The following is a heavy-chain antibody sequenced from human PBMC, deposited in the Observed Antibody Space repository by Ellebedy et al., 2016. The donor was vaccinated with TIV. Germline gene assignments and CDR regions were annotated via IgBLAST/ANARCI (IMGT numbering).Heavy chain of an antibody. J-gene: IGHJ4*02. CDR3: ARGGKFGEDHFDY. V-gene: IGHV1-8*03. Sequence: AASVKVSCKASGYTFTSYDIYWVRQATGQGLEWRGWMNPNSDNTGYAQKFQGSVTITRNTAISTAYMELSSLRSEDTAVYYCARGGKFGEDHFDYWGQGTLVTVSS. CDR2: MNPNSDNT. CDR1: GYTFTSYD. D-gene: IGHD3-10*01.